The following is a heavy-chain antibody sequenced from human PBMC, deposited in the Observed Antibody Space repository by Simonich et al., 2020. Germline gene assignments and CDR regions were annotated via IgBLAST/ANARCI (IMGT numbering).Heavy chain of an antibody. V-gene: IGHV1-18*01. CDR3: ARASRGTWWYYYFDY. CDR2: ISAYNGNT. CDR1: GYTFTSYG. D-gene: IGHD2-15*01. J-gene: IGHJ4*02. Sequence: QVQLVQSGAEVKKPGASVKVSCKASGYTFTSYGISWVRQAPGQGIEWMGWISAYNGNTNYAQKLQGRVTMTTNTSTSTAYMELRSLRSDDTAVYYCARASRGTWWYYYFDYWGQGTLVTVSS.